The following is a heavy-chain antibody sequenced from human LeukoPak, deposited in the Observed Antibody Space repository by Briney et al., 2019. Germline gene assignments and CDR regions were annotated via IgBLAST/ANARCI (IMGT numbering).Heavy chain of an antibody. J-gene: IGHJ6*03. CDR1: GYTFISYD. V-gene: IGHV1-8*03. CDR2: MNPNSGNT. D-gene: IGHD2-15*01. Sequence: ASVKVSCKASGYTFISYDINWVRQVTGQGLEWMGWMNPNSGNTGYAQKFQGRATITRNTSISTAFMELSSLRSEDTAVYYCARGAPAPPYYYYYMDVWGKGTTVTVSS. CDR3: ARGAPAPPYYYYYMDV.